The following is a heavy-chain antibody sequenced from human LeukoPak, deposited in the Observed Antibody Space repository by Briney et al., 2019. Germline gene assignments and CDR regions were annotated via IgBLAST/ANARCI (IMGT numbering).Heavy chain of an antibody. D-gene: IGHD6-19*01. CDR1: GFTFSSYG. Sequence: GGSLRLSCAASGFTFSSYGMLWVRQAPGKGLEWVAVISYDGSNKYYADSVKGRFTISRDNSKNTLYLQMNSLRAEDTAVYYCAKDRTPRIAVAGTVDYWGQGTLVTVSS. J-gene: IGHJ4*02. V-gene: IGHV3-30*18. CDR2: ISYDGSNK. CDR3: AKDRTPRIAVAGTVDY.